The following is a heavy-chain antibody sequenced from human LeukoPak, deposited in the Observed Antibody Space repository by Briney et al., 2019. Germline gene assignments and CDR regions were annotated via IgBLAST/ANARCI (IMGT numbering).Heavy chain of an antibody. V-gene: IGHV1-2*02. J-gene: IGHJ4*02. Sequence: GASVKVSCKASGYTFTGYYMHWVRQAPGQGLEWMGWINPNSGGTNYAQKFQGRVTMTRDTSISTAYMELSRLRSDDTAVYYCARVLGRYSYGSGYWGQGTLVTVSS. CDR3: ARVLGRYSYGSGY. CDR2: INPNSGGT. CDR1: GYTFTGYY. D-gene: IGHD5-18*01.